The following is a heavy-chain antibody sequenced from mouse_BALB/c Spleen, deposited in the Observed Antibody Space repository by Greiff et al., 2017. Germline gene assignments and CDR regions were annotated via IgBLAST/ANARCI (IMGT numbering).Heavy chain of an antibody. CDR2: IYWDDDK. V-gene: IGHV8-12*01. CDR3: ARRGEYYYAMDY. J-gene: IGHJ4*01. CDR1: GFSLSTSGMG. Sequence: QVTLKVSGPGILQPSQTLSLTCSFSGFSLSTSGMGVSWIRQPSGKGLEWLAHIYWDDDKRYNPSLKSRLTITKDTSSNQVFLKITSVDTADTATYYCARRGEYYYAMDYWGQGTSVTVSS.